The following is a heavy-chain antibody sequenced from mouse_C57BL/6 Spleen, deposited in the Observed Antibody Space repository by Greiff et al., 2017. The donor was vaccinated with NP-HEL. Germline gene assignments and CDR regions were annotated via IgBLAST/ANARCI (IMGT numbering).Heavy chain of an antibody. D-gene: IGHD4-1*01. J-gene: IGHJ4*01. V-gene: IGHV10-1*01. CDR3: VRGLTGAMDY. CDR2: IRSKSNNYAT. CDR1: GFSFNTYA. Sequence: EVQLQESGGGLVQPKGSLKLSCAASGFSFNTYAMNWVRQAPGKGLEWVARIRSKSNNYATYYADSVKDRFTISRDDSESMLYLQMNNLKTEDTAMYYCVRGLTGAMDYWGQGTSVTVSS.